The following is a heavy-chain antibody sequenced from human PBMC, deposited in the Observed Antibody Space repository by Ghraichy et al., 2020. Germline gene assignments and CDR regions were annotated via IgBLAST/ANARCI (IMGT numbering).Heavy chain of an antibody. V-gene: IGHV3-7*01. CDR3: FIGSGWYRGYSYDMDV. J-gene: IGHJ6*02. CDR1: GFTFTSRW. CDR2: IKQDGSEM. D-gene: IGHD6-19*01. Sequence: GGSLRLSCAASGFTFTSRWMTWVRQAPGKGLEWVANIKQDGSEMYYVDSVKGRFTISRDNAKNSVYLQMNSLRAEDTAVYYCFIGSGWYRGYSYDMDVWGQGTTVTVSS.